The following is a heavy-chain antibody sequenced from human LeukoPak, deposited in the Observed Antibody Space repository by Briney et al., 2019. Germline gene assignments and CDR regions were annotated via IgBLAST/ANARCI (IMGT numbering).Heavy chain of an antibody. V-gene: IGHV4-30-4*01. CDR3: ARLDYGGNPALYYFDY. CDR1: GGSISSGDYC. Sequence: PSQTLPVTCTVSGGSISSGDYCWSWIRQPPGKGLEWIGYIFYSGSTYYSPSLKSRVTISVDTSKNQFSLKLSSVTAADTAVYYCARLDYGGNPALYYFDYWGQRTMVTVSS. D-gene: IGHD4-23*01. CDR2: IFYSGST. J-gene: IGHJ4*02.